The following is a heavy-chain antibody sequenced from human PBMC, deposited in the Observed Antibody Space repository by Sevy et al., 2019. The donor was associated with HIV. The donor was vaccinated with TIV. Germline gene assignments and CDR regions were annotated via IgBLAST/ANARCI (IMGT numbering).Heavy chain of an antibody. CDR3: ARDLGSGWYPLDY. Sequence: GGSLRLSCAASGFTVSSNYMSWVRQAPGKGLEWVAIIYYDESLKYYADSVKGRFTISRDNSKNTLYLQMNSLRVDDTAVYYCARDLGSGWYPLDYWGQGTLVTVSS. CDR2: IYYDESLK. D-gene: IGHD6-19*01. CDR1: GFTVSSNY. J-gene: IGHJ4*02. V-gene: IGHV3-33*08.